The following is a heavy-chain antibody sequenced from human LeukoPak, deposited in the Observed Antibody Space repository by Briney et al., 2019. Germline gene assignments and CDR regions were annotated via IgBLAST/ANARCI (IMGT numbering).Heavy chain of an antibody. CDR2: ISGSGGST. D-gene: IGHD6-19*01. V-gene: IGHV3-23*01. Sequence: GGSLRLSRAASGFTFSSYAMSWVRQAPGKGLEWVSAISGSGGSTYYADSVKGRFTISRDNSKNTLYLQMNSLRAEDTAVYYCAKDTSSGWFYYFDYWGQGTLVTVSS. J-gene: IGHJ4*02. CDR3: AKDTSSGWFYYFDY. CDR1: GFTFSSYA.